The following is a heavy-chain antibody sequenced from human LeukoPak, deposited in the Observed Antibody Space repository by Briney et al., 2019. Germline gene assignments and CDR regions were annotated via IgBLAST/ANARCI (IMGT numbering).Heavy chain of an antibody. J-gene: IGHJ4*02. CDR2: ISASGRDT. D-gene: IGHD3-22*01. CDR3: AKGSYYYDSSGYDYFDY. Sequence: PGGSLRLSCAVSGFTFSSYAMSWVRQAPGKGLEWVSGISASGRDTYYADSVKGRFTISRDNSKNTLYVQMNSLRAEDTAIYYCAKGSYYYDSSGYDYFDYWGQGTLVTVSS. CDR1: GFTFSSYA. V-gene: IGHV3-23*01.